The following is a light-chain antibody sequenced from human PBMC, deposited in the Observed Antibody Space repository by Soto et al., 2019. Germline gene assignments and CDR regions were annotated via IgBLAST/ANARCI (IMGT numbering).Light chain of an antibody. Sequence: EIVLTQSPGTLSLSXXERATXXXXASQSVSNNYLAWYQQKPGQAPRLLIYGASNRATGIPDRFSGSGSGTDFTLTISRLEPEDFAVYYCQQYGSSGTFGQGTKVDI. V-gene: IGKV3-20*01. CDR2: GAS. CDR3: QQYGSSGT. J-gene: IGKJ1*01. CDR1: QSVSNNY.